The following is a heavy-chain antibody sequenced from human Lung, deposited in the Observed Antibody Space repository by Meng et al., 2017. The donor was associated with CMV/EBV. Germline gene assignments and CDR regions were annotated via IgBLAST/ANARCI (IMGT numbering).Heavy chain of an antibody. Sequence: HVQLVQSGAEVKKPGDSVKVSCXXXXYTFTGYYMHWVRQAPKQGLEWMGWINPNSGGTNYAQKFQGRVTMTRDTSISTAYMELSGLRSDDTAVYYCARGRDVLRFLEWLLPAYWGQGTLVTVSS. CDR3: ARGRDVLRFLEWLLPAY. V-gene: IGHV1-2*02. CDR1: XYTFTGYY. D-gene: IGHD3-3*01. CDR2: INPNSGGT. J-gene: IGHJ4*02.